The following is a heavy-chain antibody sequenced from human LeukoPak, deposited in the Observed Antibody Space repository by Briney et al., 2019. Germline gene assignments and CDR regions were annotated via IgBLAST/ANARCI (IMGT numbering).Heavy chain of an antibody. V-gene: IGHV3-66*02. D-gene: IGHD6-19*01. J-gene: IGHJ4*02. CDR2: IYSGGST. CDR3: ASSGLWIGQYYFDY. Sequence: PGGSLRLYCAASGFTVSSNYMSWVRQAPGKGLEWVSVIYSGGSTYYADSVKGRFTISRDNSKNTLYLQMNSLRAEDTAVYYCASSGLWIGQYYFDYWGQGTLVTVSS. CDR1: GFTVSSNY.